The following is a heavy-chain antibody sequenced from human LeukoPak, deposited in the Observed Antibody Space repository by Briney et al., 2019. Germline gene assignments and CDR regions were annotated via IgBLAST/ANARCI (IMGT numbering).Heavy chain of an antibody. V-gene: IGHV1-24*01. CDR2: FDPEDGET. J-gene: IGHJ5*02. Sequence: ASVKVSCKVSGYTLTELSMHWVRQAPGKGLEWMGGFDPEDGETIYAQKFQGRVTMTEDTSTDTAYMELSSLRSGDTAVYYCATTTMVRGPYNWFDPWGQGTLVTVSS. CDR3: ATTTMVRGPYNWFDP. CDR1: GYTLTELS. D-gene: IGHD3-10*01.